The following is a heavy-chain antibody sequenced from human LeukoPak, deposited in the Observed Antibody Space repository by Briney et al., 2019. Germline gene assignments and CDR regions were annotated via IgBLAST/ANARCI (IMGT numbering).Heavy chain of an antibody. CDR2: ISAYNGNT. CDR1: GYTFTSYG. CDR3: ARDSPGTTGELWFDP. V-gene: IGHV1-18*01. Sequence: ASVKVSCKASGYTFTSYGISWVRQAPGQGLEWMGWISAYNGNTNYAQKLQGRVTMTTDTSTSTAYMELRSLRSDDTAVYYCARDSPGTTGELWFDPWGQGTLVTVSS. D-gene: IGHD1-7*01. J-gene: IGHJ5*02.